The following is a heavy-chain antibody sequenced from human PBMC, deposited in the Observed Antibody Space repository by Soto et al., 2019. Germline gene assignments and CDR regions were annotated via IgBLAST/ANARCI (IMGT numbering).Heavy chain of an antibody. D-gene: IGHD6-19*01. CDR3: ARAESALPSRLYSSGWYSRYTAIDS. CDR1: VYTFTSYD. CDR2: MNPNSGNT. Sequence: ASMKVSCKASVYTFTSYDINCVRPATGQGLEWMGWMNPNSGNTGYAQKFQGRVTMTRNTSISTAYMELSSLRSEDTAVYYCARAESALPSRLYSSGWYSRYTAIDSWGQGTMVTVS. V-gene: IGHV1-8*01. J-gene: IGHJ3*02.